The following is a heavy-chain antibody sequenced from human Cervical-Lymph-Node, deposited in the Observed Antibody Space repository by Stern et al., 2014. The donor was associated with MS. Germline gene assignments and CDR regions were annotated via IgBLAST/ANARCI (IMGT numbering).Heavy chain of an antibody. CDR2: IYESGST. Sequence: VQLVESGSGLVKPSQTLSLTCAVSGGTISNGNYAWSWIRQPPGKGLEWIGDIYESGSTFYNPSLKSRVTLSLDRSKNQFPLKLRSVTAADTAVYFCARSVNYFDSSAYIWGQGTMVTVSS. J-gene: IGHJ3*02. V-gene: IGHV4-30-2*01. CDR3: ARSVNYFDSSAYI. CDR1: GGTISNGNYA. D-gene: IGHD3-22*01.